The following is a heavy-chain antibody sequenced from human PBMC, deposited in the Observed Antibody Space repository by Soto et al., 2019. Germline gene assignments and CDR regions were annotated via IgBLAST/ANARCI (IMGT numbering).Heavy chain of an antibody. Sequence: QVQLVESGGGVAQPGRSLRLSCAASGFTFSSYGMHWVRQAPGKGLEWVAVISYDGSNKYYADSVKGRFTISRDNSKNTLYLPMNSLRAEDTAVYYCATDKVPVVVTAPLDYWGQGTLVTVSS. D-gene: IGHD2-21*02. CDR3: ATDKVPVVVTAPLDY. J-gene: IGHJ4*02. CDR1: GFTFSSYG. CDR2: ISYDGSNK. V-gene: IGHV3-30*03.